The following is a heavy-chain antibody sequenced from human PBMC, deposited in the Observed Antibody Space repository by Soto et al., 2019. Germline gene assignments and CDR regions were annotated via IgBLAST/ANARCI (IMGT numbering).Heavy chain of an antibody. J-gene: IGHJ6*03. Sequence: XXSXGGXXXXXXXXRXXXAAXXFTFSDYWMHWVRQAPGKGLEWVSRIKRDGSTTNYADSVKGRFXXXXXXXXXXXXXXXXXXRVEDTADYYCARGAINYYYEDVWGKGTTVTVSS. CDR3: ARGAINYYYEDV. D-gene: IGHD3-10*01. CDR2: IKRDGSTT. CDR1: XFTFSDYW. V-gene: IGHV3-74*01.